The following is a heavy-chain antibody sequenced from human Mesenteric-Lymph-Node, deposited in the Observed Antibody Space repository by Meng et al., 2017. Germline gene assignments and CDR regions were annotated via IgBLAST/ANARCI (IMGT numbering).Heavy chain of an antibody. D-gene: IGHD3-10*01. V-gene: IGHV1-69*08. Sequence: SVKVSCKASGGTFSTYTLSWVRQAPGQGLEWMGRIIPIIGKTNYAQKFQGRVTMTADKSTSTAYMELSSLRSADTAVYYCARDLVVRGVIPIRLRLDAFDIWGQGKMVT. CDR3: ARDLVVRGVIPIRLRLDAFDI. J-gene: IGHJ3*02. CDR1: GGTFSTYT. CDR2: IIPIIGKT.